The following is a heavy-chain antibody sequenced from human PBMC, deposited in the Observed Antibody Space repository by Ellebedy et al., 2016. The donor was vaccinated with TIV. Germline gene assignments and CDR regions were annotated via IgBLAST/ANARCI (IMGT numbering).Heavy chain of an antibody. J-gene: IGHJ4*02. Sequence: PGGSLRLSCAASDLTFSNSWMHWVRQAPGKGLVWVSHINSDGSSTTYADSVKGRFPISRDNAKNTVYLQMNSLRAEDTAVYYCARDVQFSPHYWGQGTLVTVSS. D-gene: IGHD3-10*02. CDR1: DLTFSNSW. CDR3: ARDVQFSPHY. CDR2: INSDGSST. V-gene: IGHV3-74*01.